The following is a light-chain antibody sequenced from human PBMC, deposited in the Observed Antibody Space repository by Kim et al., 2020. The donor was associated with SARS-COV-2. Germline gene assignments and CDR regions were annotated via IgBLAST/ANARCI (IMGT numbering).Light chain of an antibody. CDR3: QKFRSFPLT. CDR2: DAS. CDR1: HDISNH. Sequence: DIQATQSPSSLSASVGDRFTITCGASHDISNHLSWFQQKPGKATKSLIYDASNLQSGVPLRFSGSGSGTDYTLNIKSLQPADSAIYYCQKFRSFPLTFGRGTKVEIK. V-gene: IGKV1-16*01. J-gene: IGKJ4*01.